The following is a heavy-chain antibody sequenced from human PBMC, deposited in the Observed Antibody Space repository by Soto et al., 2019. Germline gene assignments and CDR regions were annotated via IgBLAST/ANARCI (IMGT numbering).Heavy chain of an antibody. J-gene: IGHJ5*02. CDR2: IYRSGTT. CDR1: GDSISSGDHY. D-gene: IGHD1-1*01. CDR3: ARGTNWIWFGP. Sequence: SETLSLTCNVSGDSISSGDHYWSWIRQPPGKGLEWIGYIYRSGTTDYNPSLKSRVIISVDRSKNQFSLKLTSVTAADTAMYYYARGTNWIWFGPWGQGPLVTVS. V-gene: IGHV4-30-4*01.